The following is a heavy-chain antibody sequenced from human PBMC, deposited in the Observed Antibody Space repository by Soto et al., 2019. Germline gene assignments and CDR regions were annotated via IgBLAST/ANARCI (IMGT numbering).Heavy chain of an antibody. CDR1: GFTFDDYA. CDR2: ISWNSGSI. J-gene: IGHJ6*02. Sequence: EVQLVESGGGLVQPGRSLRLSCAASGFTFDDYAMHWVRQAPGKGLEWVSGISWNSGSIGYADSVKGRFTISRDNAKNSLYLQMNSLRAEDTALYYCANQGSYYDILTGQYYYYGMDVWGQGTTVTVSS. CDR3: ANQGSYYDILTGQYYYYGMDV. D-gene: IGHD3-9*01. V-gene: IGHV3-9*01.